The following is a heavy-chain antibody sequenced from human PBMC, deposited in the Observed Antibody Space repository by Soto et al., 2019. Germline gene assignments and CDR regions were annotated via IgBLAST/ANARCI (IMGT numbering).Heavy chain of an antibody. Sequence: GASVKVSCKASGYTFTGYYLHWVRQDPGQGLEWMGWINPNSGGTKYAHKFQGRVTMTRDTSTSTAYMERSRLRGHDTAVYYCEKPTPLRGAMITQINFEFCGHGTLVTVCS. CDR3: EKPTPLRGAMITQINFEF. D-gene: IGHD3-10*01. CDR1: GYTFTGYY. J-gene: IGHJ4*01. V-gene: IGHV1-2*07. CDR2: INPNSGGT.